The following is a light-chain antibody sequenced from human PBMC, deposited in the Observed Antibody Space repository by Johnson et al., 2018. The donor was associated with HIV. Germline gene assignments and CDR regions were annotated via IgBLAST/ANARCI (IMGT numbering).Light chain of an antibody. CDR1: SSNIVNIY. Sequence: QSVLTQPPSVSAAPGQKVTISCSASSSNIVNIYISWYQHLPGTAPKLLIYDNHKRPSGIPDRFSGSKSGTSATLGITGIQTGDEADYYCGTWDTSLSAGGVFGSGTKVTVL. CDR2: DNH. V-gene: IGLV1-51*01. CDR3: GTWDTSLSAGGV. J-gene: IGLJ1*01.